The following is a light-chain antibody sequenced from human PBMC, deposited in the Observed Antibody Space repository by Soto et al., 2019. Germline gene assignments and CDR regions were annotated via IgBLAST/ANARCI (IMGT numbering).Light chain of an antibody. CDR1: QSVSSY. J-gene: IGKJ4*01. V-gene: IGKV3-11*01. Sequence: EIVLTQSPATLSLSPGERATLSCRASQSVSSYLAWYQQKPGQAPRLLIYDASNRATGIPARFSGSGSGTGFTLTISSLEPEDFAVYYCQQRSNLPPLTFGGGTKVEIK. CDR2: DAS. CDR3: QQRSNLPPLT.